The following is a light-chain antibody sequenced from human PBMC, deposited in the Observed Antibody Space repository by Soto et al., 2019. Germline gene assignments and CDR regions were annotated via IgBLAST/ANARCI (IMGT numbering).Light chain of an antibody. CDR1: SGHSSYI. J-gene: IGLJ3*02. CDR2: VEHSGSY. V-gene: IGLV4-60*01. CDR3: ETWDSNTWV. Sequence: QPVLTQSSSASASVGSSVKLTCTLGSGHSSYIIAWHQQQPGKAPRYLMKVEHSGSYNKGSGLPDRFSSSRSGADRYLTISXXXXXXXADYYSETWDSNTWVFGGGTKL.